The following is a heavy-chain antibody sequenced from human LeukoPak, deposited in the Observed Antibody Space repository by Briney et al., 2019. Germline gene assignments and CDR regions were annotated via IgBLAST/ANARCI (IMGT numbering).Heavy chain of an antibody. CDR3: ARPPYDSSGYYYESGGY. J-gene: IGHJ4*02. D-gene: IGHD3-22*01. Sequence: GESLKISCKGSGYSFTSYWIGWVRQMPGKGLEWMGIIYPGDSDTRYSPSFQGQVTISADKSISTAYLQWSSLKASDTAMYYCARPPYDSSGYYYESGGYWGQGTLVTVSS. CDR2: IYPGDSDT. V-gene: IGHV5-51*01. CDR1: GYSFTSYW.